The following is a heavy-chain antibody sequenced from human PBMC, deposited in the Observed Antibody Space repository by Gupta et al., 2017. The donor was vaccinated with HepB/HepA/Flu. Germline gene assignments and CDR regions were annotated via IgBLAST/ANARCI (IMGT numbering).Heavy chain of an antibody. CDR2: ASLDSI. CDR3: ARDYKWAFDF. Sequence: EVQLVESGGGLVQPGGSLRLSCATSGFTFNDYSMNWVRQAPGKGLEWLAYASLDSIYYADSVKGRFTISRDSAKNSLYLKMNSLRDEDTAVYSGARDYKWAFDFWGQGTLVAVSS. D-gene: IGHD1-1*01. J-gene: IGHJ4*02. V-gene: IGHV3-48*02. CDR1: GFTFNDYS.